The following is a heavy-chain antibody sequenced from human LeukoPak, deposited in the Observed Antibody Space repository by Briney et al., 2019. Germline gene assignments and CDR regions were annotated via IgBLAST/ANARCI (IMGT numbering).Heavy chain of an antibody. V-gene: IGHV1-2*02. Sequence: ASVKVSCKASGYTFTGYYMHWVRQAPGQGLEWMGWINPNSGGTNYAQKFQGRVTMTRDTSISTAYMELSRLRSDDTAVYYCARDQKWLAPPTASTFDYWGQGTLVTVSS. D-gene: IGHD6-19*01. J-gene: IGHJ4*02. CDR3: ARDQKWLAPPTASTFDY. CDR1: GYTFTGYY. CDR2: INPNSGGT.